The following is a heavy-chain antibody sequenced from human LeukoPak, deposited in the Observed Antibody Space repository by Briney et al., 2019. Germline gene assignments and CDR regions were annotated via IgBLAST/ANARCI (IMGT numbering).Heavy chain of an antibody. Sequence: SETLSLTCTVSGGSISSYYWSWIRQPPGKGLEWIGYIYYSGSTNYNPSLKSRVTISVDTSKNQFSLKLSSVTAADTAVYYCARTVTGICSSTSCYAGYYYYGMDVWGQGTTVTVSS. CDR2: IYYSGST. J-gene: IGHJ6*02. CDR1: GGSISSYY. D-gene: IGHD2-2*01. CDR3: ARTVTGICSSTSCYAGYYYYGMDV. V-gene: IGHV4-59*01.